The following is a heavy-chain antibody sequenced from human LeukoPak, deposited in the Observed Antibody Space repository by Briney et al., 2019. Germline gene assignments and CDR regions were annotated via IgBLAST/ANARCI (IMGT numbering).Heavy chain of an antibody. D-gene: IGHD4-23*01. J-gene: IGHJ4*02. Sequence: GGSLRLSCAASGFTFSDYYMSWIRQAPGKGLGWVSYISTSVGNRYYADSVQGRFTISRNNTKNSLYLQMNSLTAEDTAVYYCVRRTPSYYFDFWGQGALVTVSS. CDR1: GFTFSDYY. CDR3: VRRTPSYYFDF. CDR2: ISTSVGNR. V-gene: IGHV3-11*04.